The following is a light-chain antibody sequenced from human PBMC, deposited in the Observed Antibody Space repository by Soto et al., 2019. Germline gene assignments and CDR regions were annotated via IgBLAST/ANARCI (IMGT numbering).Light chain of an antibody. CDR3: TVWDDSLSGRV. CDR1: SSNIGTNY. V-gene: IGLV1-47*01. J-gene: IGLJ2*01. CDR2: RND. Sequence: QSVLTQPPSASGTPGQRVTISCSGSSSNIGTNYIYWYQHLPGTAPKLLIYRNDQRPSGVPDRFSGSKSGTSASLAISGLRSEDEADYYCTVWDDSLSGRVFGGGTKVTVL.